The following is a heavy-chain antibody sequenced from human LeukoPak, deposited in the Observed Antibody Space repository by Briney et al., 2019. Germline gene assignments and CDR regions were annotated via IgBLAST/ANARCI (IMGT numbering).Heavy chain of an antibody. D-gene: IGHD4-17*01. V-gene: IGHV4-59*12. CDR2: IYYSGST. CDR3: ARALRMTTVATYDHPQIFDY. Sequence: SGTLSLTCTVSGGSISSYHWSWIRQPPGKGLEWIGYIYYSGSTDYNPSLKSRVTISVDTSRNQFSLKLTSLTAADTAVYYCARALRMTTVATYDHPQIFDYWGQGTLVTVSS. J-gene: IGHJ4*02. CDR1: GGSISSYH.